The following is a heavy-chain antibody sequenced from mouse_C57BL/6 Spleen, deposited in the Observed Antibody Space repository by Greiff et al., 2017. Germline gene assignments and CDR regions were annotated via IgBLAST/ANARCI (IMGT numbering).Heavy chain of an antibody. CDR1: GYTFTDYY. CDR2: INPNNGGT. J-gene: IGHJ4*01. Sequence: EVQLQQSGPELVKPGASVKISCKASGYTFTDYYMNWVKQSHGKSLEWIGDINPNNGGTSYNQKFKGKATLTVDKSSSTAYMELRSLTSEDSAVYYCARKRGVSYAMDYWGQGTSVTVSS. D-gene: IGHD6-2*01. CDR3: ARKRGVSYAMDY. V-gene: IGHV1-26*01.